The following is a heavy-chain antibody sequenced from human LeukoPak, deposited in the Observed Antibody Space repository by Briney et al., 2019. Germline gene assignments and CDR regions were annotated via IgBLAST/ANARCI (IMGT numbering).Heavy chain of an antibody. J-gene: IGHJ4*02. V-gene: IGHV1-69*04. CDR3: ATGHKLGSLLLDY. D-gene: IGHD7-27*01. Sequence: SVKVSCKASGGTFSSYAISWVRQAPGQGLEWMGRIIPLLGIANYAQKFQGRVTITADKSTSTAYMELSSLRSEDTAVYYCATGHKLGSLLLDYWGQGTLVTVSS. CDR1: GGTFSSYA. CDR2: IIPLLGIA.